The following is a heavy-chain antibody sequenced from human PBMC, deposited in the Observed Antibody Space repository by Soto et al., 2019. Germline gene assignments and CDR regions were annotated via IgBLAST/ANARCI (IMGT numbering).Heavy chain of an antibody. Sequence: QVQLVESGGGVVQPGRSLRLSCAASGFTFSSYAMHWVRQAPGKGLEWVAVISYDGSNKYYADSVKGRFNISRDNSKNTLYLQMNSLRAEDTAVYYCARYGQLGEYWFDPWGQGTLVTVSS. J-gene: IGHJ5*02. CDR2: ISYDGSNK. D-gene: IGHD6-6*01. CDR3: ARYGQLGEYWFDP. V-gene: IGHV3-30-3*01. CDR1: GFTFSSYA.